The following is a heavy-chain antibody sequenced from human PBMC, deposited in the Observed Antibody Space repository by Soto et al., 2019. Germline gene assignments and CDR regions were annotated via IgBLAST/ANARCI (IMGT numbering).Heavy chain of an antibody. CDR1: GCSISSYY. CDR3: ARGDYDFWSGPYYYYYMDV. Sequence: SETLSLTCTVSGCSISSYYWSWIRQPPGKGLEWIGYIYYSGSTNYNPSLKSRVTISVDTSKNQFSLKLSSVTAADTAVYYCARGDYDFWSGPYYYYYMDVWGKGTTVTVSS. D-gene: IGHD3-3*01. CDR2: IYYSGST. J-gene: IGHJ6*03. V-gene: IGHV4-59*01.